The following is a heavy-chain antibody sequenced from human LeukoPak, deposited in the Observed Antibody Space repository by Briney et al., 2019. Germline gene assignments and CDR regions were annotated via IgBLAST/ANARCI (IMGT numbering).Heavy chain of an antibody. D-gene: IGHD1-26*01. CDR2: ISGNAGST. CDR1: GFTFSSYA. CDR3: AKPKEPYYYYYYMDV. V-gene: IGHV3-23*01. Sequence: GGSLRLSCAASGFTFSSYAMSWVRQAPGKGLEWASGISGNAGSTYYGGSVRGRFTISRDNSKNTLYLQMNSLRAEDTAVYYCAKPKEPYYYYYYMDVWGKGTTVTVSS. J-gene: IGHJ6*03.